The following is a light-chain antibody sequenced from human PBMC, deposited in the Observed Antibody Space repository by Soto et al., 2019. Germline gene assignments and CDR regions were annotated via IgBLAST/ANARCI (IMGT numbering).Light chain of an antibody. J-gene: IGLJ3*02. CDR2: RNS. V-gene: IGLV1-47*01. CDR1: NSNIETNY. CDR3: ASWDDSLIGWV. Sequence: QSVLTQPPSASGTPGQTVVISCSGSNSNIETNYVFWYQQLPGAAPKPLMYRNSQRPSGVPDRFSGSKSGNSASLAISGLRSDDEADYYCASWDDSLIGWVFGGGTKLTVL.